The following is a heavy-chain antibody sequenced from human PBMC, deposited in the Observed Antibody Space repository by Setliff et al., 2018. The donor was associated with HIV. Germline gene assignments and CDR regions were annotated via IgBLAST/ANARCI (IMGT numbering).Heavy chain of an antibody. Sequence: GGSLRLSCAASGFTFSDFYLSWVRQAPGKGLEWISYISGGSTIYYADSVKGRFTISRDNAKNSLYLQMNSLRAEDTAVYYCARDTELAYVDYWGQGTLVTVSS. CDR2: ISGGSTI. CDR1: GFTFSDFY. CDR3: ARDTELAYVDY. D-gene: IGHD4-4*01. V-gene: IGHV3-11*01. J-gene: IGHJ4*02.